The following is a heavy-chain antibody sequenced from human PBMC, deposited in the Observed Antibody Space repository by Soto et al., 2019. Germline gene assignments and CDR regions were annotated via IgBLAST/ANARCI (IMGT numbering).Heavy chain of an antibody. CDR3: ARDLDVVRFLEPFRYGMDV. J-gene: IGHJ6*02. V-gene: IGHV3-11*01. CDR2: ISSSGSTI. CDR1: GFTFSDYY. Sequence: QVQLVESGGGLVKPGGSLRLSCAASGFTFSDYYMSWIRQAPGKGLEWVSYISSSGSTIYYADSVKGRFTISRDNAKKSLYRQMNSLRAEDTAVYYCARDLDVVRFLEPFRYGMDVWGQGTTVTVSS. D-gene: IGHD3-3*01.